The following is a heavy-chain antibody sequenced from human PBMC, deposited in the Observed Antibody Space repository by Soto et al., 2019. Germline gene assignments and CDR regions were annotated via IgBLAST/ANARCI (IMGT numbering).Heavy chain of an antibody. V-gene: IGHV3-30*18. CDR1: GFTFTIYG. Sequence: AGGSLRLSCAASGFTFTIYGMHWVRQAPGKGLEWVAVISYDGSNKYYADSVKGRFTISRDNSKNTVYLQVNSLRAEDTAVYYCAKDLSACNWNDGLVFDYWGQGTLVTVSS. CDR3: AKDLSACNWNDGLVFDY. J-gene: IGHJ4*02. D-gene: IGHD1-20*01. CDR2: ISYDGSNK.